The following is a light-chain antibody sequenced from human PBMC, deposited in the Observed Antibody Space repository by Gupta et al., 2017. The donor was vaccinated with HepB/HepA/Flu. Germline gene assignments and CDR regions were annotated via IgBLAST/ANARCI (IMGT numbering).Light chain of an antibody. CDR3: QQYNNWPWT. V-gene: IGKV3-15*01. J-gene: IGKJ1*01. CDR2: GAS. Sequence: EIVMTQSPATLSVSPGERVTLSCRASQSVRSNLAWYQQKPGQAPRLLIYGASTRATGIPARFSGSGSGTEFTLTISSLQSEDLAVYYCQQYNNWPWTFGQGTRVEIK. CDR1: QSVRSN.